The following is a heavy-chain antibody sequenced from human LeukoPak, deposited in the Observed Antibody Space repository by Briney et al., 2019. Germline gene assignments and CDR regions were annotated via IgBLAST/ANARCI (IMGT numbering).Heavy chain of an antibody. CDR2: ISYDGSNK. D-gene: IGHD3-3*01. CDR3: ARAFDFWSGYYTDY. V-gene: IGHV3-30*03. J-gene: IGHJ4*02. CDR1: GFTFSSYG. Sequence: GRSLRLSCAASGFTFSSYGMHWVRQAPGKGLEWVAVISYDGSNKYYADSVKGRFTISRDNSKNTLYLQMNSLRAEDTAVYYCARAFDFWSGYYTDYWGQGTLVTVSS.